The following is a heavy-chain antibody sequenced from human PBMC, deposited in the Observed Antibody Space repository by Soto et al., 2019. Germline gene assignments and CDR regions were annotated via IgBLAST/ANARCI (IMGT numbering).Heavy chain of an antibody. J-gene: IGHJ5*02. CDR2: IIPILGIA. CDR1: GGTFSSYT. V-gene: IGHV1-69*02. D-gene: IGHD6-13*01. CDR3: AKAAAGTWWFDP. Sequence: QVQLVQSGAEVKKPGSSVKVSCKASGGTFSSYTISWVRQAPGQGLEWMGRIIPILGIANYAQKFQGRVTITADKPTSTAYMELSSLRSEDTAVYYCAKAAAGTWWFDPWGQGTLVTVSS.